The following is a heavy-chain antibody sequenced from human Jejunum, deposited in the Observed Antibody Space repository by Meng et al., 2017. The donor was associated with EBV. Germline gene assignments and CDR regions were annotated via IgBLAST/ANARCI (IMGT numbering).Heavy chain of an antibody. CDR1: GGSITSTNW. Sequence: QGQLQAPGPGLVKPWGTLSLTCAVSGGSITSTNWWSWVRQPPGKGLEWIGEIHHSGRTNYNPSLKSRVTISVDKSKNQFSLELSSVTAADTAVYFCASVGYYDSSGYFTDYWGQGTLVTVSS. D-gene: IGHD3-22*01. CDR3: ASVGYYDSSGYFTDY. J-gene: IGHJ4*02. V-gene: IGHV4-4*02. CDR2: IHHSGRT.